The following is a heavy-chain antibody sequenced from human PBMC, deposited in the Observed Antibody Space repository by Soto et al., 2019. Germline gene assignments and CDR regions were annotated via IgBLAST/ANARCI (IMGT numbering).Heavy chain of an antibody. CDR2: IYYSGST. V-gene: IGHV4-30-4*01. CDR3: ARVGIGATGTNWFDP. J-gene: IGHJ5*02. CDR1: GGSISSGDYY. Sequence: QVQLQESGPGLVKPSQTLSLTCTVSGGSISSGDYYWSWIRHPPGKGLEWIGYIYYSGSTYYNPSITSRMTRSVDTSKNPFYLELSSVTAADTAVYYCARVGIGATGTNWFDPWGQGTLVTVSS. D-gene: IGHD6-13*01.